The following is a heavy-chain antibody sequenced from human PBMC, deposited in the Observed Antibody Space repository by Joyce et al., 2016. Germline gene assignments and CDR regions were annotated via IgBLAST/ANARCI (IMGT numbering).Heavy chain of an antibody. Sequence: QVQLQQWGAGLLKPSETLSLTCTIFGGSLRGYYWNWIRQSPGQGLEWIGDINHIGSTNYNPALESRVTISLHTSENQFSLQLNALTAADTAVYYCARGRLRPSFDYWGLGTQVTVSS. CDR1: GGSLRGYY. CDR2: INHIGST. V-gene: IGHV4-34*02. J-gene: IGHJ4*02. D-gene: IGHD4-17*01. CDR3: ARGRLRPSFDY.